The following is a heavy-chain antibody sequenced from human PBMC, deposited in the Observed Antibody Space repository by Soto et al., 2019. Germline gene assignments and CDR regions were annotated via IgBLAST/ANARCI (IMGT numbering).Heavy chain of an antibody. Sequence: ASVKVSFKASGGTFSSYVISWVRQAPGQGLEWMGGIIPIFGTADYAQKFQGRVTITADESTSTAYMELSSLRSEDTAVYYCARRPDGGGYDYYYYGMDVWGQGTTVTVSS. D-gene: IGHD5-12*01. V-gene: IGHV1-69*13. J-gene: IGHJ6*02. CDR3: ARRPDGGGYDYYYYGMDV. CDR2: IIPIFGTA. CDR1: GGTFSSYV.